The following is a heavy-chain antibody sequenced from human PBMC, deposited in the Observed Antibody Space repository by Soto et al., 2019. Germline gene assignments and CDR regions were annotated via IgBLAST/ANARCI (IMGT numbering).Heavy chain of an antibody. CDR2: INHSGST. Sequence: PSETLSLTCAVYGGSFSGYYWSWIRQPPGKGLEWIGEINHSGSTNYNPSLKSRVTISVDTSKNQFSLKLSSVTAADTAVYYCARYGWRYCSGGSCYAPYYYYGMDVWGQGTTVTVSS. V-gene: IGHV4-34*01. D-gene: IGHD2-15*01. J-gene: IGHJ6*02. CDR1: GGSFSGYY. CDR3: ARYGWRYCSGGSCYAPYYYYGMDV.